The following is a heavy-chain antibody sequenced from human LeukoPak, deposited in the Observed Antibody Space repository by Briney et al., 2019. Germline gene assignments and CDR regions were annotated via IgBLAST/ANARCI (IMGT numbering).Heavy chain of an antibody. CDR2: ISGSGGST. D-gene: IGHD2-15*01. J-gene: IGHJ4*02. V-gene: IGHV3-23*01. CDR3: AKGRHCSGGSCNNFDY. Sequence: GGSLRLSCAASGFTFSSYAMSWVRQAPGKGLEWVSAISGSGGSTYYADSVKGRFTISRDNSKNTLYLQMNSLRAEDTAVYYCAKGRHCSGGSCNNFDYWGQGTLVTVSS. CDR1: GFTFSSYA.